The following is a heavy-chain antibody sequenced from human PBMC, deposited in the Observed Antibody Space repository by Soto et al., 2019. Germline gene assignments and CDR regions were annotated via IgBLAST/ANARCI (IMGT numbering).Heavy chain of an antibody. CDR2: IYYSGST. J-gene: IGHJ4*02. D-gene: IGHD6-19*01. CDR1: GGSISSYY. V-gene: IGHV4-59*01. CDR3: ARGGEQWLVPYYFDY. Sequence: PSETLSLTCTVSGGSISSYYWNWIRQPPGKGLEWIGYIYYSGSTNYNPSLKSRVTISVDTSKNQFSLKLSSATAADTAVYYCARGGEQWLVPYYFDYWGQGTLDTVSS.